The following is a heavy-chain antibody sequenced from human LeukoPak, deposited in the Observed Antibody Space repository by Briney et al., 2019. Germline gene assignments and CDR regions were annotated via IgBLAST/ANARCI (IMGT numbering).Heavy chain of an antibody. CDR2: IWYDGSNK. Sequence: GGSLRLSCAASGFTFSSYGMHWVRQAPGKGLEWVAVIWYDGSNKYYADSVKGRFTVSRDNSKNTLYLQMNSLRAEDTAVYYCARDRHLRYFDWLPLYYYGVDVWGQGTTVTASS. D-gene: IGHD3-9*01. J-gene: IGHJ6*02. CDR3: ARDRHLRYFDWLPLYYYGVDV. CDR1: GFTFSSYG. V-gene: IGHV3-33*01.